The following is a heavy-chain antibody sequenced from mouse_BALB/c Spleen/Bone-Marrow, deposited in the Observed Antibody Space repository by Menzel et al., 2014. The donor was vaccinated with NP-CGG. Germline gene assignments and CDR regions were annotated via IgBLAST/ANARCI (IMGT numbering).Heavy chain of an antibody. V-gene: IGHV14-3*02. CDR3: ARQEFAIYWYFDV. CDR1: GFNIXDTY. Sequence: VQLQQSGAELVKPGASVKLSCSVSGFNIXDTYMHWVKQRPEQGLEWIGRIDPANGNTKCDPKFQDKATITADTSSNTVDLQLSSLTFEDTAVYYCARQEFAIYWYFDVWGAGTTVTVSS. CDR2: IDPANGNT. D-gene: IGHD1-3*01. J-gene: IGHJ1*01.